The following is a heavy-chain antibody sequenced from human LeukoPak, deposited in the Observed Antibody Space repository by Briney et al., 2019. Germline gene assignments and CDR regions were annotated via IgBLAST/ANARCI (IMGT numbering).Heavy chain of an antibody. J-gene: IGHJ4*02. CDR2: IYHSGST. D-gene: IGHD1-26*01. V-gene: IGHV4-38-2*02. CDR3: ARAVGITTALFDY. CDR1: GYSISSGFY. Sequence: SETLSLTCTVSGYSISSGFYWGWIRQPPGKGLEWIGSIYHSGSTYYNPALKSRVTISVDTSKNQFSLKLSSVTAADTAVYYCARAVGITTALFDYWGQGTLVTVSS.